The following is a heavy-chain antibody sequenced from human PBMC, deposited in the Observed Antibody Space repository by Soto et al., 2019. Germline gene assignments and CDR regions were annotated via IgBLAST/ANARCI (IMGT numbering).Heavy chain of an antibody. CDR3: AREVREYCSGGSCYRAYYFDY. Sequence: PSETLSLTCTVSGVNISSYYWSWIRQPPGKGLEWIGYIYYSGSTNYNPSLKSRVTISVDTSKNQFSLKLSSVTAADTAVYYCAREVREYCSGGSCYRAYYFDYWGQGTLVTVSS. CDR1: GVNISSYY. D-gene: IGHD2-15*01. J-gene: IGHJ4*02. CDR2: IYYSGST. V-gene: IGHV4-59*12.